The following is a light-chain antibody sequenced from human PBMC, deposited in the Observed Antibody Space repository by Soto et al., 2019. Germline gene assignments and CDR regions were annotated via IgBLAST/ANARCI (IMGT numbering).Light chain of an antibody. V-gene: IGKV1-39*01. CDR1: QGISNS. J-gene: IGKJ3*01. Sequence: IPLTQSPSSLSASVGDRVTITCRASQGISNSLAWYQQKPGKAPKLLMYLASTLQSGVPPRFSGTGSGTNFTLTISSLQPEDFATYYCQQSYSTLFTFGPGTKVDIK. CDR3: QQSYSTLFT. CDR2: LAS.